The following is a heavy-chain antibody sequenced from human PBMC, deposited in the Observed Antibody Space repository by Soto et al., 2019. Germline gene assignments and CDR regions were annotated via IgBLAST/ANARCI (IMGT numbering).Heavy chain of an antibody. V-gene: IGHV3-23*01. J-gene: IGHJ6*03. Sequence: GGSLRLSCAASGFTFSSYAMSWVCQAPGKGLEWVSVISGSGGTTYYTDSVKGRFTISRDNSKNTLYLQMNSLRAEDTAVYYCAKAFVMVASTPAYYYMDVWGKGTTVTVSS. CDR1: GFTFSSYA. CDR3: AKAFVMVASTPAYYYMDV. D-gene: IGHD2-15*01. CDR2: ISGSGGTT.